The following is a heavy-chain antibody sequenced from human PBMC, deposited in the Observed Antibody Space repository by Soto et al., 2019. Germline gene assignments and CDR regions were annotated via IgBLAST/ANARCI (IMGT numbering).Heavy chain of an antibody. J-gene: IGHJ4*02. Sequence: QITLKESGPTLVRPAQTLTLTCDFSGFSLSTYHMGVACIRQPPGKPLEWLALIYWDDDKRYSPSLKDRLAISKGTSSNQVVLTITNVDPGDTATYFCAHAGDYDLLTFDHWGRGTLVTVSS. V-gene: IGHV2-5*02. CDR3: AHAGDYDLLTFDH. CDR2: IYWDDDK. CDR1: GFSLSTYHMG. D-gene: IGHD4-17*01.